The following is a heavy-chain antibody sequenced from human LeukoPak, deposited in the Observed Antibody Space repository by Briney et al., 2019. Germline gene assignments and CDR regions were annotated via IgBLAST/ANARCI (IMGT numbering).Heavy chain of an antibody. CDR1: GGSISTYY. V-gene: IGHV4-59*01. D-gene: IGHD4-23*01. Sequence: SDTLSLTCTVSGGSISTYYWSWIRQPPGKGLEWMGYFYYSGSTNYNPSLKSRVTTSVDTSKNQFSLKLSSVTAADTAVYYCARDTGTVVDYWGQGTLVTVSS. CDR3: ARDTGTVVDY. J-gene: IGHJ4*02. CDR2: FYYSGST.